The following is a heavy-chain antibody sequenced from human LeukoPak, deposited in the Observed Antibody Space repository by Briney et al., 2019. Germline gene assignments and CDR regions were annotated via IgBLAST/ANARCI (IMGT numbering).Heavy chain of an antibody. J-gene: IGHJ3*02. CDR3: ASSLERLGAFDI. V-gene: IGHV1-18*04. Sequence: GESLQISCKGSGYSFTSYWIGWVRQMPGKGLEWMGWISAYNGNTNYAQKLQGRVTMTTDTSTSTAYMELRSLRSDDTAVYYCASSLERLGAFDIWGQGTMDTVSS. CDR1: GYSFTSYW. CDR2: ISAYNGNT. D-gene: IGHD1-1*01.